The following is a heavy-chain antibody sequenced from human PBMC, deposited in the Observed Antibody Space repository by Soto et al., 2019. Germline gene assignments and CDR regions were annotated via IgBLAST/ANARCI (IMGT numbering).Heavy chain of an antibody. D-gene: IGHD6-6*01. Sequence: EVQLVESGGGLAKPGGSLRLSCAASGFTFSSDAMDWVRQAPGKGLEYVSGISSNGIGTYYASAVKGRFTISRDNSSDTVYLQMGRQSPEDVVVYYCAGRARGDYYYIVVWGKGTMVTVS. CDR1: GFTFSSDA. V-gene: IGHV3-64*01. CDR3: AGRARGDYYYIVV. CDR2: ISSNGIGT. J-gene: IGHJ6*03.